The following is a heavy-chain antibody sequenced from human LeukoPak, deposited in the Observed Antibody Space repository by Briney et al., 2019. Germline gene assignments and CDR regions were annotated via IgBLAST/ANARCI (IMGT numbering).Heavy chain of an antibody. CDR3: ARESSGYPRYEDY. J-gene: IGHJ4*02. Sequence: GGSLRLSCAASGFSVSSNYMSWVRQTSGKGLVWVSVIYSGGTTYYADSVKGRFTISRDSSKNTVYVQMNSLRAEDTAVYYCARESSGYPRYEDYWGQGTLVTVSS. V-gene: IGHV3-66*01. CDR1: GFSVSSNY. CDR2: IYSGGTT. D-gene: IGHD3-22*01.